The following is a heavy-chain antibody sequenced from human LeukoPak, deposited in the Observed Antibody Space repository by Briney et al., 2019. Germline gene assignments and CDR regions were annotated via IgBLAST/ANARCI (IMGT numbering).Heavy chain of an antibody. CDR3: VRDVSRRIGLDV. D-gene: IGHD2/OR15-2a*01. CDR2: ISPGVSGYT. V-gene: IGHV3-21*06. J-gene: IGHJ6*02. Sequence: PGGSLRLSCLASGFSFNSYTMNWVREAPGKGLEWVSTISPGVSGYTWYAESVKGRFTISRDNPENSLCLQMDSLRADDTAVYYCVRDVSRRIGLDVWGQGTTVTVSS. CDR1: GFSFNSYT.